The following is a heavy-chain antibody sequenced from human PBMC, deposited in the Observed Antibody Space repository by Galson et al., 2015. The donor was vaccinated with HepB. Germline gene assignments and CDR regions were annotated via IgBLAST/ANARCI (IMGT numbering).Heavy chain of an antibody. CDR3: ARVVEGSGSYYRKYDY. CDR2: INAGNGNT. CDR1: GYTFTSYA. D-gene: IGHD3-10*01. J-gene: IGHJ4*02. Sequence: SGYTFTSYAMHWVRQAPGQRLEWMGWINAGNGNTKYSQKFQGRVTITRDTSASTAYMELSSLRSEDTAVYYCARVVEGSGSYYRKYDYWGQGTLVTVSS. V-gene: IGHV1-3*01.